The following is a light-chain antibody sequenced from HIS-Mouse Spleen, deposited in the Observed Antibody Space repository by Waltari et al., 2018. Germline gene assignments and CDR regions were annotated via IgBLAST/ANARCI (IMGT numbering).Light chain of an antibody. V-gene: IGLV3-19*01. CDR2: GKN. CDR3: NSRDSSGNHVV. Sequence: SSELTQDPAVSVALGQTVRITCQGDSLRSYYASWYQQKPGQAPVLVIYGKNNRPSGFPDRFSGSSSGNTASLTITGAQAEDEADYYCNSRDSSGNHVVFGGGTKLTVI. J-gene: IGLJ2*01. CDR1: SLRSYY.